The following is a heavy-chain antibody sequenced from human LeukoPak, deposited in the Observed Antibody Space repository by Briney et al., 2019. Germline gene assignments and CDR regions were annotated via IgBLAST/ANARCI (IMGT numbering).Heavy chain of an antibody. J-gene: IGHJ4*02. D-gene: IGHD2-2*01. CDR2: INPNGGDT. V-gene: IGHV1-2*06. CDR1: GYNFPAYF. Sequence: ASVKVSCKAAGYNFPAYFMHWVRQAPGQGLEWMGRINPNGGDTNYAQKFQGRVTMASDTSISTAHMELNSLMSDDTAVYYCVRVGFTTSWSNFDYWGQGTLVTVSS. CDR3: VRVGFTTSWSNFDY.